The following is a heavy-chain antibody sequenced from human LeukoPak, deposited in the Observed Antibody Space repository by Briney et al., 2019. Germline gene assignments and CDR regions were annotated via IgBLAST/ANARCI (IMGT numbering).Heavy chain of an antibody. J-gene: IGHJ4*02. CDR2: IVGSGDST. V-gene: IGHV3-23*01. Sequence: GGSLRLSCAASGFTFSSFAMIWVRQPPGRGLEWVSAIVGSGDSTFYADSVKGRFTMSRDNSKNTLYLEMNSLRGDDTAIYYCAKGGPLSGTYYGIDYWGQGTLVTVSS. D-gene: IGHD3-10*01. CDR3: AKGGPLSGTYYGIDY. CDR1: GFTFSSFA.